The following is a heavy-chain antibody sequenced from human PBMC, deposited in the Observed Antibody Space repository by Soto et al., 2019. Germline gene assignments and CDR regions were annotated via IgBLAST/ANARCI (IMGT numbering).Heavy chain of an antibody. CDR1: GFTFSIYW. D-gene: IGHD2-21*01. J-gene: IGHJ3*02. V-gene: IGHV3-7*01. CDR2: IKQDGSEK. Sequence: PGGSLRLSCIASGFTFSIYWMTWFRQAPGKGLEWVANIKQDGSEKYYVESVKGRFTISRDNSKNTLYLQMNSLRAEDTAVYYCARNRRIPSWDAFDIWGQGTMVTVSS. CDR3: ARNRRIPSWDAFDI.